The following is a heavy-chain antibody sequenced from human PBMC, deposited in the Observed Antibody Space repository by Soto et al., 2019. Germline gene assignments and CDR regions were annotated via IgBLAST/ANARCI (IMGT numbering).Heavy chain of an antibody. V-gene: IGHV4-61*01. J-gene: IGHJ4*02. CDR3: ATGNVDTAMVTGFYFDY. CDR2: IYYSGST. Sequence: SETLSLTCTVSGGSVSSGSYYWSWIRQPPGKGLEWIGYIYYSGSTNYNPSLKSRVTISVDTSKDQFSLKLSSVTAADTAGYYCATGNVDTAMVTGFYFDYWGQGTLVTVSS. D-gene: IGHD5-18*01. CDR1: GGSVSSGSYY.